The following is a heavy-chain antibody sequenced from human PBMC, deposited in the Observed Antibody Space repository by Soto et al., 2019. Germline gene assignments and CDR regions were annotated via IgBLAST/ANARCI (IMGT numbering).Heavy chain of an antibody. D-gene: IGHD1-26*01. Sequence: EVQLLESGGGLVQPGGSLRLSCAASGFTLSNYARIWVRQAPGKGLEWVSAISGSATSTFYADSVKGRFTISRDNSKSTLYLQMNSLRAEDEAVYYCAKGGARNPNDYWGQGTLVTVSS. V-gene: IGHV3-23*01. CDR3: AKGGARNPNDY. CDR2: ISGSATST. CDR1: GFTLSNYA. J-gene: IGHJ4*02.